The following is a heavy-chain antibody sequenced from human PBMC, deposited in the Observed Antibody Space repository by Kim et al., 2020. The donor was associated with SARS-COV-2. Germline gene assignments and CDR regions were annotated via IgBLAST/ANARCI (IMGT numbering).Heavy chain of an antibody. CDR3: ARAYYDILTGYAFDI. V-gene: IGHV3-11*06. J-gene: IGHJ3*02. D-gene: IGHD3-9*01. CDR2: ISSSSSYT. Sequence: GGSLRLSCAASGFTFSDYYMSWIRQAPGKGLEWVSYISSSSSYTNYADSVKGRFTISRDNAKNSLYLQMNSLRAEDTAVYYCARAYYDILTGYAFDIWGQGTMVTVSS. CDR1: GFTFSDYY.